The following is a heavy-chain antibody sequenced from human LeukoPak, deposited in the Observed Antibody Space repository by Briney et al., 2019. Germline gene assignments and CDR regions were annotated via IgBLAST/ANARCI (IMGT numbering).Heavy chain of an antibody. J-gene: IGHJ4*02. D-gene: IGHD3-22*01. CDR1: GGSISSGGYS. CDR3: ARAGIDSSGYYVPQFFDY. Sequence: PSETLSLTCAVSGGSISSGGYSWSWIRQPPGKGLEWIGYIYHSGSTYYNPSLKCRVTISVDRSKNQFSLKLSSVTAADTAVYYCARAGIDSSGYYVPQFFDYWGQGTLVTVSS. V-gene: IGHV4-30-2*01. CDR2: IYHSGST.